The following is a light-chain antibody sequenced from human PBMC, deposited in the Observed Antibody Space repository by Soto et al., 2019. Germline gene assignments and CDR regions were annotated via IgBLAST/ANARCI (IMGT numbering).Light chain of an antibody. CDR1: QSVSSN. Sequence: EIVMTQSPTILSVSTGERATLSCRASQSVSSNLAWYQQKPGQAPSLLIYGASTRATGVPDRFSGTGSGTEFTLTISSLKSEDYAVYYCQQYKSWPPITFGQGTLLEI. J-gene: IGKJ5*01. V-gene: IGKV3-15*01. CDR2: GAS. CDR3: QQYKSWPPIT.